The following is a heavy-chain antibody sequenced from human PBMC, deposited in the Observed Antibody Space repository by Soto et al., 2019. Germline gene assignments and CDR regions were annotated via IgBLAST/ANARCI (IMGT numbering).Heavy chain of an antibody. CDR1: GFSFTNIG. CDR2: ISNYNGDT. Sequence: QVHLVQSGGELKRPGASVKVSCRASGFSFTNIGITWVRQAPGQGREWMGWISNYNGDTNYAQKFQDRVTVTTDTSTSTAYLELRSLRSDDTAVIYCARASRGDYCTGGGCYSDYWGQGTLVTVSS. CDR3: ARASRGDYCTGGGCYSDY. V-gene: IGHV1-18*01. J-gene: IGHJ4*02. D-gene: IGHD2-8*02.